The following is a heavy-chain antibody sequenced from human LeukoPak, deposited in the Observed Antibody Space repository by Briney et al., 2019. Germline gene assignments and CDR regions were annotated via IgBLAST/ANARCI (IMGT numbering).Heavy chain of an antibody. Sequence: SETLSLTCAVYGGSFSGYYWSWIRQPPGKGLEWIGEINHSGSTNYNPSLKSQVTISVDTSQNQFYLKLSAVTAADTAVYYCARSGRRSMIVVDNILSSSSHFQHWGQGTLVTVSS. CDR2: INHSGST. CDR3: ARSGRRSMIVVDNILSSSSHFQH. J-gene: IGHJ1*01. CDR1: GGSFSGYY. D-gene: IGHD3-22*01. V-gene: IGHV4-34*01.